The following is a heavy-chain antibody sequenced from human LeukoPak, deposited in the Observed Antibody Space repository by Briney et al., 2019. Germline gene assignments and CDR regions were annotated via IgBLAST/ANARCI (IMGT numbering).Heavy chain of an antibody. D-gene: IGHD2-21*01. CDR2: IYYSGST. J-gene: IGHJ4*02. CDR1: GVSISSGGYY. CDR3: ARIDFVDYYSDY. Sequence: SQTLSLTCTVSGVSISSGGYYWRWTRQHPGRGLEWIVYIYYSGSTYYNPSRQSRVTLSVNTSKTQFSLKLSSVTAADTAVYYCARIDFVDYYSDYWGQGTLVTVSS. V-gene: IGHV4-31*03.